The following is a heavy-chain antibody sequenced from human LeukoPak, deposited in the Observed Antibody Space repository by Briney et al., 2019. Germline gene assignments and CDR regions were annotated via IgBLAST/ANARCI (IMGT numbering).Heavy chain of an antibody. V-gene: IGHV1-46*01. J-gene: IGHJ6*02. CDR3: ARCRGKPNQGLGMDV. CDR1: GYTFTSYY. Sequence: GASVKVSCKASGYTFTSYYMHWVRQAPGQGLEWMGIINPSGGSTSYAQKFQGRVAMTRDTSTSTVYMELSSLRSEDTAVYYCARCRGKPNQGLGMDVWGQGTTVTVSS. CDR2: INPSGGST. D-gene: IGHD1-14*01.